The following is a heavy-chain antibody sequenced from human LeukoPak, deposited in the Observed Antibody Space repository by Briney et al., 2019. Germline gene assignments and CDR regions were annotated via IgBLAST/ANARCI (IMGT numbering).Heavy chain of an antibody. D-gene: IGHD4-17*01. J-gene: IGHJ4*02. CDR1: GGTFSSYA. CDR3: ARDLHVYGDYAFDY. CDR2: IIPILGIA. Sequence: SVKVSCKASGGTFSSYAISWVRQAPGQGLEWMGRIIPILGIANYAQKFQGRVTITADKSTSTAYMELSSLRSEDTAVYYCARDLHVYGDYAFDYWGQGTLVTVSS. V-gene: IGHV1-69*04.